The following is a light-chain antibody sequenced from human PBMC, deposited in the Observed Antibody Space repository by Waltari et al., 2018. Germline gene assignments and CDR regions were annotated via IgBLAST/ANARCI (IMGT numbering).Light chain of an antibody. CDR3: QQRKNWPLT. V-gene: IGKV3-11*01. J-gene: IGKJ4*01. Sequence: EIVLTQSPATLSLSPGEGATLSCRASQNVSSFLAWYQQRPGQAPRLLIYDTSNRATGIPVRFSGSGSGTDFTRTISSLEPEDFAVYYCQQRKNWPLTFGGGTKVEIK. CDR2: DTS. CDR1: QNVSSF.